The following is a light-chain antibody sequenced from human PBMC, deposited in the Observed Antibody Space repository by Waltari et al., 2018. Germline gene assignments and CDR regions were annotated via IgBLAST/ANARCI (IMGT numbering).Light chain of an antibody. Sequence: DIVMTQTPLSSPVTLGQPASISCRSIQSLIHSDGNTYLSWLQQRPGQPPRLLIYKISKRFSGVPDRFSGSGAGTDFTLKISRVEVEDVGIYYCMQGTQFPTFGQGTKLEIK. V-gene: IGKV2-24*01. J-gene: IGKJ2*01. CDR2: KIS. CDR3: MQGTQFPT. CDR1: QSLIHSDGNTY.